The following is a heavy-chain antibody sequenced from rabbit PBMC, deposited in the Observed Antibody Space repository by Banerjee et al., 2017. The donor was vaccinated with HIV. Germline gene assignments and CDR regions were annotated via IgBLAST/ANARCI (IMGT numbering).Heavy chain of an antibody. CDR3: VRGARKHYQYGMDL. V-gene: IGHV1S40*01. J-gene: IGHJ6*01. Sequence: QSLEESGGDLVKPGASLTLTCTASGFSFSSDYYMCWVRQAPGKGLEWIACIYAGSSGSTYYASWAKGRFTISKTSSTTVTLQMTSLTAADTATYFCVRGARKHYQYGMDLWGPGTLVTVS. CDR2: IYAGSSGST. CDR1: GFSFSSDYY. D-gene: IGHD1-1*01.